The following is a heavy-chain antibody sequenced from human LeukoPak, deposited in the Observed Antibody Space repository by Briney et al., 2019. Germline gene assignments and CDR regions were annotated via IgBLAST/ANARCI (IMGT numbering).Heavy chain of an antibody. J-gene: IGHJ4*02. CDR1: GGSISSSSYY. D-gene: IGHD5-18*01. CDR2: IYYSGST. CDR3: ARPNGAYGSYGQIDY. Sequence: SETLSLTCTVSGGSISSSSYYWGWIRQPPGKGLEWIGSIYYSGSTYYNPSLKSRVTISVDTSKNQFSLKLSSVTAADTAVYYCARPNGAYGSYGQIDYWGQGTLVTASS. V-gene: IGHV4-39*01.